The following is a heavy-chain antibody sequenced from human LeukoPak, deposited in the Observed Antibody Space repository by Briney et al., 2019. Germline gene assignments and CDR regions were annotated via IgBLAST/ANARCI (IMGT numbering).Heavy chain of an antibody. CDR1: GYTFTSYY. CDR2: INPSGGST. J-gene: IGHJ4*02. CDR3: ARHSESYCGGDCYSGHVDY. D-gene: IGHD2-21*02. V-gene: IGHV1-46*01. Sequence: GASVKVSCKASGYTFTSYYMHWVRQARGQGLEWMGIINPSGGSTSYAQKFQGRVTMTRDTSTSTVYMELSSLRSEDAAVYYCARHSESYCGGDCYSGHVDYWGQGTLVTVSS.